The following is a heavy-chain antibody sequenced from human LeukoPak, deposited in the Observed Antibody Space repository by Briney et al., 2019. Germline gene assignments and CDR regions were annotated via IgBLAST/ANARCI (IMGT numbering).Heavy chain of an antibody. CDR3: ARDVDSSMVTNWFDS. V-gene: IGHV1-69*13. Sequence: GASVKVSCKASGGTFSSYSFSWVRQAPGQGLEWLGGIIVIFGTPNYPQKFHGRVTITADESTSTVYMELSSLRSEDTAMYYCARDVDSSMVTNWFDSRGQGTLVTVSS. CDR2: IIVIFGTP. D-gene: IGHD5-18*01. J-gene: IGHJ5*01. CDR1: GGTFSSYS.